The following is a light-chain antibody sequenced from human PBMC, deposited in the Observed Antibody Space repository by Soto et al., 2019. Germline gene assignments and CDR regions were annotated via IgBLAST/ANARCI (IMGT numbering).Light chain of an antibody. Sequence: QAVVTQPPSASVTPGQRVTISCSGSSSNIGSHTVNWYQQLPGTAPKVVIYNDNQRPSGVPDRFSGSKSGTSASLAISGPQSEDEADYYCAAWDDSLSGWMFGGGTKVTVL. CDR2: NDN. V-gene: IGLV1-44*01. CDR1: SSNIGSHT. J-gene: IGLJ3*02. CDR3: AAWDDSLSGWM.